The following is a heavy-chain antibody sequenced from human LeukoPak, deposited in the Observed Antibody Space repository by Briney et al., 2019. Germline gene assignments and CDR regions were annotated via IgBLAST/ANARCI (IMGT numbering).Heavy chain of an antibody. Sequence: SETLSLTCAVYSGSFSGYYCSWIRQPPGKGLEWIGEINHSGSTNYNPSLKSRVTISVDTSKNQFSLKLSSVTAADTAVYYCARVPSIRRGMDVWGQGTTVTVSS. CDR2: INHSGST. D-gene: IGHD4-11*01. V-gene: IGHV4-34*01. CDR1: SGSFSGYY. J-gene: IGHJ6*02. CDR3: ARVPSIRRGMDV.